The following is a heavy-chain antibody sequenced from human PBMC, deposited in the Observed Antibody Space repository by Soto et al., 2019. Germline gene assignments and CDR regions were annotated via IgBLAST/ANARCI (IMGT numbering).Heavy chain of an antibody. J-gene: IGHJ4*02. CDR1: GFPFSSFG. CDR3: ARDPSSIAAAGRFDY. D-gene: IGHD6-13*01. Sequence: QVQLVESGGGVVQPGRSLRLSCAASGFPFSSFGMHWVRQAPGKGLEWVAVIWYDGSNKYYADSVKGRFTISRDNSKNTLYLQMNNLRADDTAVYYCARDPSSIAAAGRFDYWGQGTLVSVFS. CDR2: IWYDGSNK. V-gene: IGHV3-33*01.